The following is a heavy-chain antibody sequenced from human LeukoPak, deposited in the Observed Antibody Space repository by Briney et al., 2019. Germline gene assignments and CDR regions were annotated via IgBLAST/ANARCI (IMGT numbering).Heavy chain of an antibody. Sequence: GGSLRLSCTASGCTFRTHTMNWVRQAPGKGLEWVSCISSSSSDISYADSVKGRFTISRDNAKNSLYLHMSSLRAEDTAVYYCARVPGGLEWADFDYWGQGTLVTVSS. CDR2: ISSSSSDI. CDR3: ARVPGGLEWADFDY. J-gene: IGHJ4*02. D-gene: IGHD3-3*01. V-gene: IGHV3-21*01. CDR1: GCTFRTHT.